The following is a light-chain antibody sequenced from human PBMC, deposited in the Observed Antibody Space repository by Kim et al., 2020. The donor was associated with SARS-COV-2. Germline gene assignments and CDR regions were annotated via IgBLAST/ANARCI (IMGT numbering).Light chain of an antibody. Sequence: TLSLSPGERATLSCRASQSVTDTILGWYQQKPGQAPRLLIYAATSRATGIPDRFSGSGSGTDFTLTISRLEPEDSAVYYCQYSGTFGQGTKVDIK. CDR1: QSVTDTI. V-gene: IGKV3-20*01. CDR3: QYSGT. CDR2: AAT. J-gene: IGKJ2*01.